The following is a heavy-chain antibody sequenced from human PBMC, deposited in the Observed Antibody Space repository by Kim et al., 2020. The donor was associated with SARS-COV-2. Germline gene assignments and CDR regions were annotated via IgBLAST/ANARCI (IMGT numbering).Heavy chain of an antibody. D-gene: IGHD3-3*01. V-gene: IGHV4-34*01. CDR2: INHSGST. Sequence: SETLSLTCAVYGGSFSGYYWSWIRQPPGKGLEWIGEINHSGSTNYNPSLKSRVTISVDTSKNQFSLKLSSVTAADTAVYYCARGSTIFGVVRNGMDVWGQGTTVTVSS. J-gene: IGHJ6*02. CDR3: ARGSTIFGVVRNGMDV. CDR1: GGSFSGYY.